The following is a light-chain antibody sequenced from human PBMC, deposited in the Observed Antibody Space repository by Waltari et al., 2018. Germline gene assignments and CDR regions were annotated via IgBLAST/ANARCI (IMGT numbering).Light chain of an antibody. Sequence: QSALTQPASVSASPGQSITISCAGTTSDIGPSNYVSWYQQHPGKAPKLLIYGVINRPSGVSDRFSGSKSDNTASLTISGLRSEDEVDYYCAAWDDSLSGRVFGGGTKVTVL. CDR3: AAWDDSLSGRV. V-gene: IGLV2-14*01. J-gene: IGLJ3*02. CDR1: TSDIGPSNY. CDR2: GVI.